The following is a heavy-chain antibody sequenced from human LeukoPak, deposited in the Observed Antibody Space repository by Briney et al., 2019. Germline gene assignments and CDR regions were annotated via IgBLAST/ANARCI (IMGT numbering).Heavy chain of an antibody. CDR3: ARGRRVVVWVPAAPNWFDP. V-gene: IGHV1-46*01. D-gene: IGHD2-2*01. J-gene: IGHJ5*02. CDR1: GYTFTSYY. CDR2: INPSGGST. Sequence: ASVKVSCKASGYTFTSYYMHWVRQAPGQGLEWMGIINPSGGSTSYAQKFQGRVTMTRDTSTSTVYMELSSLRSEDTAVYYCARGRRVVVWVPAAPNWFDPWGQGTLVTVSS.